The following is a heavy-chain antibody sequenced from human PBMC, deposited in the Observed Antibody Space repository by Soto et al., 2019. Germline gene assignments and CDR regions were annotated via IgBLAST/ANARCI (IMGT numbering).Heavy chain of an antibody. V-gene: IGHV4-59*01. CDR3: ARYNSYAIDY. CDR1: GTAISSYY. Sequence: SETLSLTCTVSGTAISSYYWSWIRQPPGKGLEWIANIHYSGTTNYNPSLASRVTLSVDTSKNQFSLKMTSVTAADRAMYFCARYNSYAIDYWGRGTLVTVSS. J-gene: IGHJ4*02. CDR2: IHYSGTT. D-gene: IGHD2-8*01.